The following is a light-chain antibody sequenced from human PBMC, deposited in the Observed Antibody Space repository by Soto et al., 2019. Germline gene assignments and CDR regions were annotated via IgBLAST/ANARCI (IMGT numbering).Light chain of an antibody. V-gene: IGKV1-27*01. J-gene: IGKJ3*01. CDR2: AAS. CDR3: QQYGDSPL. CDR1: QVISNF. Sequence: DIQMTQSPSSLSASVGDRVTITCRASQVISNFLAWYQQKPGKVPQLLIYAASTLQSGVPSRFSGSGSGTEFTLTISSLQPGDVATYYCQQYGDSPLFGPGTKVDIK.